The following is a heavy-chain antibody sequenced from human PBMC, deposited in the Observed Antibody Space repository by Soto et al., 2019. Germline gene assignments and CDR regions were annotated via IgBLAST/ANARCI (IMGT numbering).Heavy chain of an antibody. CDR3: ARDRWIQRRSDFDY. V-gene: IGHV1-3*01. Sequence: ASVKLSCKASGYTFTSYAMHWVRQAPGQRLEWMGWINAGNGNTKYSQKFQGRVTITRDTSASTAYMELSSLRSEDTAVYYCARDRWIQRRSDFDYWGQGTLVTVSS. D-gene: IGHD5-18*01. CDR1: GYTFTSYA. J-gene: IGHJ4*02. CDR2: INAGNGNT.